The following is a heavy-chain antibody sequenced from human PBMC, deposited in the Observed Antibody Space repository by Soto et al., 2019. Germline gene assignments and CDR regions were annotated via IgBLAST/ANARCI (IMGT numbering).Heavy chain of an antibody. CDR1: GGSIRSNNW. CDR2: IFHSGST. V-gene: IGHV4-4*02. D-gene: IGHD1-26*01. CDR3: ARVYGGSYSDS. Sequence: QVQLQESGPGLVKPSGTLSLTCAVSGGSIRSNNWWSWVRQPPGKGLEWIGEIFHSGSTNYNPSLKARFTMSVDKSKSQFSLKLSSVPAADTAVYYCARVYGGSYSDSWGPGTLVTVSS. J-gene: IGHJ4*02.